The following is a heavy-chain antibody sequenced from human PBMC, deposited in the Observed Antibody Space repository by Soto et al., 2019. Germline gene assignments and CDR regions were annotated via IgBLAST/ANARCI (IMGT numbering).Heavy chain of an antibody. CDR3: ASYDSWSGYYRGSYSDMDV. D-gene: IGHD3-3*01. CDR1: GSTFTSHV. J-gene: IGHJ6*03. Sequence: QVQLEQSGAEVKKPGASVKLSCTASGSTFTSHVIHWVRQAPGQSLEWMGRINAGNGDTKFSEKFQGRINITSDIFATTAHLVLSSLRSADTAVYYCASYDSWSGYYRGSYSDMDVWAKGTTVTVTS. CDR2: INAGNGDT. V-gene: IGHV1-3*01.